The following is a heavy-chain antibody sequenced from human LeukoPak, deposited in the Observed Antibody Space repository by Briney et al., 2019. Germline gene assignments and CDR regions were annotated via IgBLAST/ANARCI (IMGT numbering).Heavy chain of an antibody. CDR1: GFTFSNYV. CDR2: ISYDGSNK. V-gene: IGHV3-30-3*01. CDR3: ARPLSIEGAFDI. Sequence: GRSLRLSCAASGFTFSNYVMHWVRQAPGKGLEWVALISYDGSNKYYADSVKGRFTISRDNSKNTLFLQMNSLRPEDTAVYYCARPLSIEGAFDIWGQGTMVTVSS. J-gene: IGHJ3*02. D-gene: IGHD1-26*01.